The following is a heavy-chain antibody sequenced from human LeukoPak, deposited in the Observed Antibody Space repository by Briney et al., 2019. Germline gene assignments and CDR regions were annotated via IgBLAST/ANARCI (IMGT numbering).Heavy chain of an antibody. CDR3: TKDPNGDYVGAFDP. CDR1: GFTFSSFA. D-gene: IGHD4-17*01. CDR2: ITGSHGRT. V-gene: IGHV3-23*01. Sequence: PGGSLRLSCAASGFTFSSFAMTWVRRAPGKGLEWVSSITGSHGRTYNTDPVKGRFTISRDNSQNTLYLQMNSLTAEDTAVYYCTKDPNGDYVGAFDPWGQGTLVTVSS. J-gene: IGHJ5*02.